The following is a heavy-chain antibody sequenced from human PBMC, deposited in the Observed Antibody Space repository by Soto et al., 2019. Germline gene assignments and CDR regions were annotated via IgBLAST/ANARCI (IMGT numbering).Heavy chain of an antibody. D-gene: IGHD6-19*01. CDR3: AKDMSSGWDAFDI. V-gene: IGHV3-9*01. J-gene: IGHJ3*02. CDR1: GFTVSSNY. Sequence: GGSLRLACAASGFTVSSNYMSWVRQAPGKGLEWVSGISWNSGSIGYADSVKGRFTISRDNAKNSLYLQMNSLRAEDTALYYCAKDMSSGWDAFDIWGQGTMVTVSS. CDR2: ISWNSGSI.